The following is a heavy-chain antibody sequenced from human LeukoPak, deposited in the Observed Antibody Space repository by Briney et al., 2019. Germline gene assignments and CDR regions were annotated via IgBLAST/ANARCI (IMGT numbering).Heavy chain of an antibody. Sequence: GGSLRLSCAASGFTFSSYSMNWVRQAPGKGLEWVSYISSSSSTIYYADSVKGRFTISRDNAKNSLYLQMNSLRAEDTAVYYCAKMGAAGVDYWGQGTLVTVSS. J-gene: IGHJ4*02. D-gene: IGHD6-13*01. CDR1: GFTFSSYS. CDR3: AKMGAAGVDY. V-gene: IGHV3-48*01. CDR2: ISSSSSTI.